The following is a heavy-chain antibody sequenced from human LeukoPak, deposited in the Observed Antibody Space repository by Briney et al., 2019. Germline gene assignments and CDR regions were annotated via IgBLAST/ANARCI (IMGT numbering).Heavy chain of an antibody. CDR1: GYTFTSYG. D-gene: IGHD3-10*01. Sequence: ASVKVSCKASGYTFTSYGISWVRQVPGQGLEWMGWISAYNGNTNYAQKLQGRVTMTTDTSTSTAYMELRSLRSDDTAVYYCARGGQEVWFGVSYYYYYMDVWGKGTTVTISS. J-gene: IGHJ6*03. CDR2: ISAYNGNT. CDR3: ARGGQEVWFGVSYYYYYMDV. V-gene: IGHV1-18*01.